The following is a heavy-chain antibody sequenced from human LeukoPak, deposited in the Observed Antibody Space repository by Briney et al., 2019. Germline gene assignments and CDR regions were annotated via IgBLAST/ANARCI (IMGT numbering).Heavy chain of an antibody. CDR1: GFTFSSYR. CDR3: AKIYDSSGHFDY. V-gene: IGHV3-33*06. D-gene: IGHD3-22*01. J-gene: IGHJ4*02. CDR2: IWYDGSNK. Sequence: PGGSLRLSCAASGFTFSSYRMHWVRQAPGKGLEWVAVIWYDGSNKYYADSVKGRFTISRDNSKNTLYLQMNSLRAEDTAVYYCAKIYDSSGHFDYWGQGALVTVSS.